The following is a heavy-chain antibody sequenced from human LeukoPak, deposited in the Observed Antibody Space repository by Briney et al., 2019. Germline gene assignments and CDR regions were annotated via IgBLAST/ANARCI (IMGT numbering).Heavy chain of an antibody. J-gene: IGHJ5*02. V-gene: IGHV3-74*01. CDR2: INSDGSST. D-gene: IGHD2-21*01. Sequence: PWGSLRLSCAASGFTFSSYWMHWVRQAPGKGLVWVSRINSDGSSTSYADSVKGRFTISRDNAKNKLYLQLNSLRAEDTAVYYCARDTPKIGWFDPWGQGTLVTVSS. CDR3: ARDTPKIGWFDP. CDR1: GFTFSSYW.